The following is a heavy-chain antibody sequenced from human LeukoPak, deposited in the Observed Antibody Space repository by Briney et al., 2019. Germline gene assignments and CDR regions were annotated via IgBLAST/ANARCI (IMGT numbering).Heavy chain of an antibody. CDR3: AKDDRIQTRRYSYNY. J-gene: IGHJ4*02. CDR1: GFTFSSYE. D-gene: IGHD5-18*01. V-gene: IGHV3-48*03. CDR2: ISISGSTI. Sequence: GGSLRLSCAASGFTFSSYEMNWVRQAPGKGLEGLLYISISGSTIYYAYAVKGKCTISIDKSNNTLYLQMNSLRAEDTAVDYCAKDDRIQTRRYSYNYWGQGTLVTVSS.